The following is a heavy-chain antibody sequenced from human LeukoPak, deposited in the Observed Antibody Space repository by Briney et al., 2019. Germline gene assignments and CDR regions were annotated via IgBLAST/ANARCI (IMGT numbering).Heavy chain of an antibody. Sequence: SETLSLTCTVSGGSISSYYWSWIRQPAGKGLEWIGRIYTSGSTNYNPSLKSRVTMSVDTSKNQFSLKLSSVTAADTAVYYCAREMGIAARPSDYYYYYMDVWGKGTTVTVSS. V-gene: IGHV4-4*07. D-gene: IGHD6-6*01. CDR3: AREMGIAARPSDYYYYYMDV. CDR2: IYTSGST. CDR1: GGSISSYY. J-gene: IGHJ6*03.